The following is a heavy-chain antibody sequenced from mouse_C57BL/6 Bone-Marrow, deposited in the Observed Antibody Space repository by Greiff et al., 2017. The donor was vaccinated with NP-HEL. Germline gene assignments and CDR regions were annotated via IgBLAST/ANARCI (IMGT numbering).Heavy chain of an antibody. CDR2: ISRGGSYT. J-gene: IGHJ2*01. D-gene: IGHD1-1*01. CDR1: GFTFSSYG. Sequence: EVKLMESGGDLVKPGGSLKLSCAASGFTFSSYGMSWVRQTPDQRLEWVATISRGGSYTYYPHSVQGRFTISGDNATNTLYLQLSSLKSEDTAMYSCARQGYGSGVRCWGKGTTLTVSS. V-gene: IGHV5-6*01. CDR3: ARQGYGSGVRC.